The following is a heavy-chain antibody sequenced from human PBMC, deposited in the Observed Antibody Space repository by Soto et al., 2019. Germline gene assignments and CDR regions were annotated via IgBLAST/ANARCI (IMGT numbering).Heavy chain of an antibody. Sequence: GASVKVSCKASGGIFRSYTISWVRKDQRQGLVWMGRVNPILGTANSAQTFQDRVKITADKSTTTAYMELSNLRSEDTAVYFCARDDVDCSGGTCYSSFYWYFDVWGRGTLVTVS. CDR3: ARDDVDCSGGTCYSSFYWYFDV. V-gene: IGHV1-69*08. CDR2: VNPILGTA. D-gene: IGHD2-15*01. CDR1: GGIFRSYT. J-gene: IGHJ2*01.